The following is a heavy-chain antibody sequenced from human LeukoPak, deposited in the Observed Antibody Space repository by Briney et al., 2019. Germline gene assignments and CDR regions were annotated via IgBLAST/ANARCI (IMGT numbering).Heavy chain of an antibody. J-gene: IGHJ5*02. Sequence: GASVKVSCKASGYTFTSYDINWVRQATGQGLEWMGWMNPNSGNTGYAQKFQGRVTMTRNTSISTAYMELSSLRSEDTAVYYCARDIDLGYYYDSSGYFPWGQGTLVTVSS. CDR1: GYTFTSYD. CDR3: ARDIDLGYYYDSSGYFP. D-gene: IGHD3-22*01. CDR2: MNPNSGNT. V-gene: IGHV1-8*01.